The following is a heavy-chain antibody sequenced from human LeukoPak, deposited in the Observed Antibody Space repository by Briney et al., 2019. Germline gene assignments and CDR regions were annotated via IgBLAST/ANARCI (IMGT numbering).Heavy chain of an antibody. V-gene: IGHV4-31*03. D-gene: IGHD2-2*02. CDR3: ARDIVVVPAAIQGGMDV. CDR1: GGSISSGGYS. Sequence: SETLSLTCTVSGGSISSGGYSWSWIRQHPGKGLEWIGYIYYSGSTYYNPSLKSRVTMSVDTSKNQFSLMLSSVTAADTAVYYCARDIVVVPAAIQGGMDVWGQGTTVTVSS. CDR2: IYYSGST. J-gene: IGHJ6*02.